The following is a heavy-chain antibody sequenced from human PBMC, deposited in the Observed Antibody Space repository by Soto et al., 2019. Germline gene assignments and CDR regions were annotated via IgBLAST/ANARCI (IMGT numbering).Heavy chain of an antibody. D-gene: IGHD3-9*01. CDR1: GFTFSSYA. J-gene: IGHJ4*02. CDR2: ISYDGSNK. CDR3: ARYRGLRYFDWFDY. V-gene: IGHV3-30-3*01. Sequence: QVQLVESGGGVVQPGRSLRLSCAASGFTFSSYAMHWVRQAPGKGLEWVAVISYDGSNKYYADSVKGRFTISRDNSKNTLYLQMNSLRAEDTAVYYCARYRGLRYFDWFDYWGQGTLVTVSS.